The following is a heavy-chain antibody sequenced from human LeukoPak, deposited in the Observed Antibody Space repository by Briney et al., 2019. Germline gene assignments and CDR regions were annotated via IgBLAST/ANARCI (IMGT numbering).Heavy chain of an antibody. J-gene: IGHJ3*02. CDR1: GGSISSSNW. D-gene: IGHD3-3*01. CDR3: ARQDQSYDFWGGLVELGAFDI. V-gene: IGHV4-4*02. Sequence: PSETLSLTCAVSGGSISSSNWWSWVRQPPGKGLEWIGEIYHSGSTNYNPSLKSRVTISVDKSKNQFSLKLSSVTAADTAVYYCARQDQSYDFWGGLVELGAFDIWGQGTMVTVSS. CDR2: IYHSGST.